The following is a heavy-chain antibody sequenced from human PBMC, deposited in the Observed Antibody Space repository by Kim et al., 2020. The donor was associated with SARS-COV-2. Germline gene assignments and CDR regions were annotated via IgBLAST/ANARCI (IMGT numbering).Heavy chain of an antibody. V-gene: IGHV3-48*03. J-gene: IGHJ6*02. Sequence: VKGRFTISRDNAKNSLYLQMNSLRAEDTAVYYCARDLNFPFNYYYYGMDVWGQGTTVTVSS. CDR3: ARDLNFPFNYYYYGMDV.